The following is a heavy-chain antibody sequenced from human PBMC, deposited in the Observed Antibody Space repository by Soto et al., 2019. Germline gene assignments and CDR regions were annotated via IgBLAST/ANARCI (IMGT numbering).Heavy chain of an antibody. Sequence: ASVKVSCKASGYTFTGYYMHWVRQAPGQGLEWMGWINPNSGGTNYARKFQGWVTMTRDTSMSTAYMELRSLRSDDTAVYYCARALGHNYYYYYGMDVWGQGTTVTVSS. CDR1: GYTFTGYY. CDR3: ARALGHNYYYYYGMDV. J-gene: IGHJ6*02. V-gene: IGHV1-2*04. CDR2: INPNSGGT.